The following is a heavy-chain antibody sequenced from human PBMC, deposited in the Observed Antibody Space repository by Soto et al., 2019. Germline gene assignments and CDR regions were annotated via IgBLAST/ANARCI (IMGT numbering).Heavy chain of an antibody. D-gene: IGHD5-18*01. CDR1: GGSFSGYY. CDR3: ARAGFSGYRYGTADY. V-gene: IGHV4-34*01. Sequence: SETLSLTCGVYGGSFSGYYWSWIRQPPGKGLEWIGEINHSGSTNYNPSLKSRVTISVDTSKNQFSLKLSSVTAADTAVYYCARAGFSGYRYGTADYWGQGTLATVYS. J-gene: IGHJ4*02. CDR2: INHSGST.